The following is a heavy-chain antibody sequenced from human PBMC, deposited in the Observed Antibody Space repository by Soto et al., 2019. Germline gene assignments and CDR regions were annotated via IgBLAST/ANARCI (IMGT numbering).Heavy chain of an antibody. D-gene: IGHD1-1*01. CDR1: GGTFSSYA. V-gene: IGHV1-69*13. CDR3: ARDILGDNWNDGNYYYGMDV. Sequence: ASVKVSCKASGGTFSSYAISWVRQAPGQGLEWMGGIIPIFGTANYAQKFQGRVTITADESTSTAYMELSSLRSEDTAVYYCARDILGDNWNDGNYYYGMDVWGQGTTVTVSS. CDR2: IIPIFGTA. J-gene: IGHJ6*02.